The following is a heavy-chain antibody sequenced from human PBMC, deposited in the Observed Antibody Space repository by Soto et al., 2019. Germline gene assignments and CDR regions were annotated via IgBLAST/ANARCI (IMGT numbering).Heavy chain of an antibody. J-gene: IGHJ4*02. CDR2: ISHSGST. Sequence: QVQLQESGPGLVKPSQTLSLTCTVSGGSISSAAYYWSWIRQHPGKGLEWIGYISHSGSTYYNPSLKIRVIISVDTSKNQFSLSLTSVTAADPAVYYCAREHTYGSNFFDCWGQGALVTVSS. CDR3: AREHTYGSNFFDC. CDR1: GGSISSAAYY. D-gene: IGHD3-10*01. V-gene: IGHV4-31*03.